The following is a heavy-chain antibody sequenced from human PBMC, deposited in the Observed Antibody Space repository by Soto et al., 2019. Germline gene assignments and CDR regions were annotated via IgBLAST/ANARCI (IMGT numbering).Heavy chain of an antibody. CDR3: ARDGYSNGWYEADY. J-gene: IGHJ4*02. Sequence: ASVKVACKASGYTFTSYGISWVRQAPGQGLEWMGWISAYNGNTNYAQKLQGRVTMTTDTSTSTAYMELRSLRSDDTAVYYCARDGYSNGWYEADYWGQGTQVTVSS. CDR2: ISAYNGNT. V-gene: IGHV1-18*01. CDR1: GYTFTSYG. D-gene: IGHD6-19*01.